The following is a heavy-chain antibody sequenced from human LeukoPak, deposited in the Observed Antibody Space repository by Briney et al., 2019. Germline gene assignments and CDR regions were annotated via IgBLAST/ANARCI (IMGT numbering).Heavy chain of an antibody. Sequence: GGSLRLSCAASGFSVSSSYMNWVRQAPGKGLEWVSCITGSSDYIFYADSVRGRFTISRDNAKNSLYLQMNSLRAEDTAVYYCAKFKGHYGDSEYYFDYWGQGTLVTVSS. CDR3: AKFKGHYGDSEYYFDY. CDR1: GFSVSSSY. D-gene: IGHD3-10*01. J-gene: IGHJ4*02. V-gene: IGHV3-21*01. CDR2: ITGSSDYI.